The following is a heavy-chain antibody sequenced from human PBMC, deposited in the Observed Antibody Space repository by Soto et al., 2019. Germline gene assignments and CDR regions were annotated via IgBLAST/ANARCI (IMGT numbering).Heavy chain of an antibody. V-gene: IGHV3-64D*08. J-gene: IGHJ4*02. CDR3: VTLSGYSSGWLIDY. D-gene: IGHD6-19*01. CDR1: GFTFSSYG. CDR2: ISSNGGST. Sequence: GGSLRLSCAASGFTFSSYGMHGVRQAPGKGLEYVSAISSNGGSTYYADSVKGRFTISRDNSKNTLYLQMSSLRAEDTAVYYCVTLSGYSSGWLIDYWGQGTLVTVSS.